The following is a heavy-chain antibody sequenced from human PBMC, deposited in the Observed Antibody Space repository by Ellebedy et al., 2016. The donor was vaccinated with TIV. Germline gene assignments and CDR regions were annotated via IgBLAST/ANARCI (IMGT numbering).Heavy chain of an antibody. V-gene: IGHV3-48*03. CDR3: AKDSYSSSWFLGHWFDT. J-gene: IGHJ5*02. CDR2: ISSSGSRI. D-gene: IGHD6-13*01. CDR1: GFTFSSFE. Sequence: GESLKISCTASGFTFSSFEMSWVRQAPGKGLEWVSHISSSGSRIYYADSVKGRFTLSRDNARNSLYLQMNRLRPEDTAIYYCAKDSYSSSWFLGHWFDTWGQGTLVSVSS.